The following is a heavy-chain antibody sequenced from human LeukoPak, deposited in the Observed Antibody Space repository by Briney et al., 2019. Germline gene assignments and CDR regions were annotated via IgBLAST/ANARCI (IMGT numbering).Heavy chain of an antibody. J-gene: IGHJ5*02. CDR1: GGSISNYY. CDR2: VHARVTT. D-gene: IGHD1-26*01. CDR3: TRGGVPGAGNWFDP. V-gene: IGHV4-4*07. Sequence: SETLSLTCSVSGGSISNYYWNWIRQPAGKGLEWIGRVHARVTTKYNPSLNCRVTMSLDTSRNQFSLKLYSVTAADTAVYYCTRGGVPGAGNWFDPWSQGTLVTVSS.